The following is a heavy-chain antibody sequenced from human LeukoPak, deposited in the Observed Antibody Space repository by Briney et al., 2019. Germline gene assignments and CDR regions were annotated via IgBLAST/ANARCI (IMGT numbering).Heavy chain of an antibody. CDR3: AKLSAYGGNSPLGY. V-gene: IGHV3-23*01. CDR2: ISGSGGST. Sequence: GGSLRLSCAASGFTFSSYAMSWVRQAPGKGLEWVSGISGSGGSTYYADSVKGRFTISRDNSKNTLYLQMDSLRAEDTAIYYCAKLSAYGGNSPLGYWGQGTLVTVSS. J-gene: IGHJ4*02. D-gene: IGHD4-23*01. CDR1: GFTFSSYA.